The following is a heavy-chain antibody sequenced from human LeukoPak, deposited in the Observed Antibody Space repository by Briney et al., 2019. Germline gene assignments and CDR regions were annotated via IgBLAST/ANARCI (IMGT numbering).Heavy chain of an antibody. J-gene: IGHJ5*02. CDR2: IYSDDNT. Sequence: GGPLRLSCAVSGFTVSSIYMSWVRQAPGKGLEWVSFIYSDDNTYYGDSVKGRFTLSRDSSRNTLYLQMNSLTVDDTAVYYCAGDTHSSSWYDHWGQGTLVTVSS. D-gene: IGHD6-19*01. CDR1: GFTVSSIY. CDR3: AGDTHSSSWYDH. V-gene: IGHV3-53*01.